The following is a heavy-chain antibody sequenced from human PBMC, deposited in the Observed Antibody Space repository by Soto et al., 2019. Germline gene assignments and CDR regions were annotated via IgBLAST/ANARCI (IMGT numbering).Heavy chain of an antibody. J-gene: IGHJ4*02. CDR1: GYTLTELS. V-gene: IGHV1-24*01. Sequence: GASVKVSCKVSGYTLTELSMHWVRQAPGKGLEWMGGFDPEDGETTYAQKFQGRVTMTEDTSTDTAYMELSSLRSEDTAVYYCATGPYSSSSSDYWGQGTLVTVSS. CDR2: FDPEDGET. CDR3: ATGPYSSSSSDY. D-gene: IGHD6-6*01.